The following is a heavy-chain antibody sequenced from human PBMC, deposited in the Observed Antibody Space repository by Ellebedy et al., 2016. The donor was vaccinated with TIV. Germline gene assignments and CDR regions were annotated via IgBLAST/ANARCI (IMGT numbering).Heavy chain of an antibody. CDR3: AKDRAYCGGACYTPDFDY. Sequence: PGGSLRLSCEASGFTAFNFAMSWVRQAPGKGLEWVSAVGGGDDRTFYADAVKGRLTISRDNPKNTVYLQMNSLRVEDTALYYCAKDRAYCGGACYTPDFDYWGPGTLVTVS. J-gene: IGHJ4*02. D-gene: IGHD2-21*02. CDR2: VGGGDDRT. V-gene: IGHV3-23*01. CDR1: GFTAFNFA.